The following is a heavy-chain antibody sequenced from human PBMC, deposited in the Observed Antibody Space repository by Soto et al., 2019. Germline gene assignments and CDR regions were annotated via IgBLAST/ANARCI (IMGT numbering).Heavy chain of an antibody. CDR1: GGSISSGGYY. CDR2: IYYSGTT. D-gene: IGHD6-6*01. CDR3: ARVGYSSSTVDY. Sequence: PSETLSLTCTVSGGSISSGGYYWSWIRQHPGKGLEWIGYIYYSGTTYYNPSLKSRVTISVDTSKNQFSLKLSSVTAADTAVYYCARVGYSSSTVDYWGQGTLVTVSS. V-gene: IGHV4-31*03. J-gene: IGHJ4*02.